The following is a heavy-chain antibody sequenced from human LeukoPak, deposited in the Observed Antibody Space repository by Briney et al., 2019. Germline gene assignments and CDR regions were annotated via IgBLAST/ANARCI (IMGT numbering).Heavy chain of an antibody. CDR1: GFTFSNNW. CDR2: INQDATKE. Sequence: GGSLRLSCAASGFTFSNNWMTWVRQAPGKGLEWVAVINQDATKEYYMDSVKARFTIYRDNAKNSVSLQMNSLRAEDTAVYYCVRDGGVSGYDLLDYWGQGTLVTVSS. CDR3: VRDGGVSGYDLLDY. D-gene: IGHD5-12*01. J-gene: IGHJ4*02. V-gene: IGHV3-7*01.